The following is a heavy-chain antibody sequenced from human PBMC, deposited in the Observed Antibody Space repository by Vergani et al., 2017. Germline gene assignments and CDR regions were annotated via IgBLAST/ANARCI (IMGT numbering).Heavy chain of an antibody. D-gene: IGHD4-17*01. J-gene: IGHJ6*02. CDR1: GFTFSSYA. Sequence: EVQLLESGGGLVQPGGSLRLSCAASGFTFSSYAMSWVRQAPGKGLEWVSAISGSGGSTYYADSVKGRFTISRDNSKNTLYLQMNSLRAEDTAVYYCAKDGXVTTVTTDPYYYYGMDVWGQGTTVTVSS. V-gene: IGHV3-23*01. CDR3: AKDGXVTTVTTDPYYYYGMDV. CDR2: ISGSGGST.